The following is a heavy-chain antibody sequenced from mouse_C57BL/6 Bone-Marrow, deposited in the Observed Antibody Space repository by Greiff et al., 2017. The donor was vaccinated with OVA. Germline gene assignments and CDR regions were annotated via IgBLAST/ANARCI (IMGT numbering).Heavy chain of an antibody. J-gene: IGHJ2*01. CDR2: ISDGGSYT. CDR1: GFTFSSYA. V-gene: IGHV5-4*01. Sequence: EVKVEESGGGLVKPGGSLKLSCAASGFTFSSYAMSWVRQTPEKRLEWVATISDGGSYTYYPDNVKGRFTISRDNAKNNLYLQMSHLKSEDTAMYYCAREGHYYGSSYRYYFDYWGQGTTLTVSS. CDR3: AREGHYYGSSYRYYFDY. D-gene: IGHD1-1*01.